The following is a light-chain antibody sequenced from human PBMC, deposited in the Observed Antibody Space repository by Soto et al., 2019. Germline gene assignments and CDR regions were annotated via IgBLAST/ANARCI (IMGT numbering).Light chain of an antibody. CDR1: SSDVGGYIY. V-gene: IGLV2-14*01. J-gene: IGLJ1*01. Sequence: QSALTQPASVSGSPGQSITISCTGTSSDVGGYIYVSWYQQHPGKAPKLMIYEVSNRPSGVSNRFSGSKSGNTASLTISGLQAEDEAAYYCSSYTSSSTYVFGTGTKLTVL. CDR2: EVS. CDR3: SSYTSSSTYV.